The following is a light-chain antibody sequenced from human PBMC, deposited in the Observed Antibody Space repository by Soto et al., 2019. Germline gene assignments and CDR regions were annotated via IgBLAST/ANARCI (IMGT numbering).Light chain of an antibody. CDR3: QQAKSLPLT. CDR1: QGISSW. J-gene: IGKJ4*01. V-gene: IGKV1D-12*01. CDR2: AES. Sequence: DIQMTQSPSSVSASVGDRVTITCRASQGISSWLAWYQQKPGKAPKLLIYAESSLQSGLPSRFSGSGSGTDFALTISRLQREDFVTYYCQQAKSLPLTLGGGTKVEIK.